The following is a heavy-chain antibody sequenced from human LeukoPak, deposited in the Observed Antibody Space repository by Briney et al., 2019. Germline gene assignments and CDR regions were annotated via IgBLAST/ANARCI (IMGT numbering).Heavy chain of an antibody. J-gene: IGHJ4*02. CDR3: ARDGAGRSFYY. CDR1: GGPFNSGY. V-gene: IGHV4-59*01. Sequence: MSSETLSLTCTVSGGPFNSGYWSWLRQPPGKGLEWIGYIYYSGNTNYNPSLKSRVTISLDTSNNLFSLRLSSVTAADTAIYYCARDGAGRSFYYWGQGTLVTVSS. CDR2: IYYSGNT. D-gene: IGHD6-13*01.